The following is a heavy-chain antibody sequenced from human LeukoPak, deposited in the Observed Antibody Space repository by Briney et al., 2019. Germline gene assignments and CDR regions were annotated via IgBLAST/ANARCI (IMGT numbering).Heavy chain of an antibody. CDR1: GYSFTNYW. CDR3: ARPPAVAGTGWFDP. D-gene: IGHD6-19*01. CDR2: IYPGDSDT. Sequence: GESLKISCKGSGYSFTNYWIGWVRQMPGKGLEWMGIIYPGDSDTRYSPSFQGQVTISADKSITTAYLQWSSLKASDTAMYYCARPPAVAGTGWFDPWGQGTLVTVSS. J-gene: IGHJ5*02. V-gene: IGHV5-51*01.